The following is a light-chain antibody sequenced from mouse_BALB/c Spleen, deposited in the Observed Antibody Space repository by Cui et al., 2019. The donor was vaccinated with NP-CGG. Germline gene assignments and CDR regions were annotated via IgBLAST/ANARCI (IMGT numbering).Light chain of an antibody. CDR1: TGPVTTSNY. J-gene: IGLJ1*01. CDR2: GTH. CDR3: ALWYSNHWV. V-gene: IGLV1*01. Sequence: QAVVTQESALTTSPGETVTLTCRSSTGPVTTSNYANWVQEKPDHLFTGLIGGTHNRAPGVPARFSGSLIGSKAALTITGAQTGDEAIYFCALWYSNHWVFGGGTKLTVL.